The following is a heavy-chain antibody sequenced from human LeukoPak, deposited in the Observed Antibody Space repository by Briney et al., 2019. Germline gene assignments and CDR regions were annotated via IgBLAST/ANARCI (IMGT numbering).Heavy chain of an antibody. J-gene: IGHJ4*02. CDR3: ARHPPTYYDPFYYFDY. D-gene: IGHD3-3*01. V-gene: IGHV5-51*01. Sequence: GESLKISCKGSGYSFTNYWIGWVREMPGKGLEWMGVIYPGDSDTRYSPSFQGQVTISADKSISTAYLQWSSLKASDTAMYYCARHPPTYYDPFYYFDYWGQGTLVTVSS. CDR1: GYSFTNYW. CDR2: IYPGDSDT.